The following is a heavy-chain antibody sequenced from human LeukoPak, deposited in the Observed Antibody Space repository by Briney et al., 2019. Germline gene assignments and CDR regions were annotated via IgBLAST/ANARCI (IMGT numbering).Heavy chain of an antibody. J-gene: IGHJ5*02. CDR3: ARGGYFWSGYYGANWFDP. V-gene: IGHV4-4*02. CDR1: GGSISSSNW. CDR2: IYHSGST. D-gene: IGHD3-3*01. Sequence: SETLSLTCAVSGGSISSSNWWSWVRQPPEKGLEWIGEIYHSGSTNYNPSLKSRVTISVDKSKNQFSLKLSSVTAADTAVYYRARGGYFWSGYYGANWFDPWGQGTLVTVSS.